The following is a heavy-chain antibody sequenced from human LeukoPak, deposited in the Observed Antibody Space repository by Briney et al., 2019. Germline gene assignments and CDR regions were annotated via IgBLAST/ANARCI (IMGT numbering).Heavy chain of an antibody. D-gene: IGHD3-10*01. Sequence: PSETLSLTCSVSGGSISGSGYYWAWIRQPPGKGLEWIGSIYYTGSTHYNSSLKSRVTMSVDTSKNQFSLKLNSVTAADTAVYYCARGSMGGSGSYYRDYYYGMDVWGQGTTVTVSS. CDR1: GGSISGSGYY. CDR3: ARGSMGGSGSYYRDYYYGMDV. J-gene: IGHJ6*02. CDR2: IYYTGST. V-gene: IGHV4-39*07.